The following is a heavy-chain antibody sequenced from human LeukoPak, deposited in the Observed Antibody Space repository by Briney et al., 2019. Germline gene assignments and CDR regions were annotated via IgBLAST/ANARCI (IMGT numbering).Heavy chain of an antibody. CDR1: GYTFTSYG. J-gene: IGHJ5*02. V-gene: IGHV1-18*01. CDR3: ARTPRVVRGVPYNWFDP. D-gene: IGHD3-10*01. CDR2: ISAYNGNT. Sequence: GASVKVSCKASGYTFTSYGISWVRQAPGQGLEWMGWISAYNGNTNYAQKLQGRVTMTTDTSTSTAYMELRSLRSDDTAVYYCARTPRVVRGVPYNWFDPWGQGTLVTVSS.